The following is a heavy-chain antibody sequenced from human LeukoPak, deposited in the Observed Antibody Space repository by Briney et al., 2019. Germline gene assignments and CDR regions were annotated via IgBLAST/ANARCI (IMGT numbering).Heavy chain of an antibody. CDR3: AREALPWAGYSSSWYGNGNWFDP. V-gene: IGHV4-39*07. CDR1: GVSISSSSYC. CDR2: IYYSGST. Sequence: ASETLSLTCTVSGVSISSSSYCWGWIRQPPGKGLEWIGSIYYSGSTYYNPSLKSRVTISVDTSKNQFSLKLSSVTAADTAVYYCAREALPWAGYSSSWYGNGNWFDPWGQGTLVTVSS. J-gene: IGHJ5*02. D-gene: IGHD6-13*01.